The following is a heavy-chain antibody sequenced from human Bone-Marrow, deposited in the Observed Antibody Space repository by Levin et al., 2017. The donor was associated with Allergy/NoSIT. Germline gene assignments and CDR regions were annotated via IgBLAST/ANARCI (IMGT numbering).Heavy chain of an antibody. CDR1: EFTSTFGRYA. CDR3: AQEATAGSDAFDL. V-gene: IGHV3-23*01. Sequence: LSLTCAASEFTSTFGRYAMSWVRQAPGKGLEWVSGISGSGGSTYYADAMQGRFSVSRDNSKNTLYLRMNNLRAEDTAVYYCAQEATAGSDAFDLWGQGTAVTV. CDR2: ISGSGGST. J-gene: IGHJ3*01. D-gene: IGHD2-21*02.